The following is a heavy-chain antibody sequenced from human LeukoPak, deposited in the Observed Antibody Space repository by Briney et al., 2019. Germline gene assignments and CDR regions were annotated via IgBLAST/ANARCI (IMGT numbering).Heavy chain of an antibody. Sequence: SETLSLTCTVSGGSISDYYWTWIRQPPGKGLEWIGYIYNSGSTNYNPSLKSRVTISVDTSKNQFSLKLSSVTAADTAVYYCASSPGGTSAFDIWGQGTMVTVSS. V-gene: IGHV4-59*01. D-gene: IGHD1-1*01. CDR2: IYNSGST. J-gene: IGHJ3*02. CDR1: GGSISDYY. CDR3: ASSPGGTSAFDI.